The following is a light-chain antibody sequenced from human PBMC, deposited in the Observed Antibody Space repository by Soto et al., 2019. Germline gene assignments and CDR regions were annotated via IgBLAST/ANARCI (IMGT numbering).Light chain of an antibody. CDR2: GAS. CDR1: QSVSSSY. Sequence: EILLTQSPGTLSLSPGERATLSCRASQSVSSSYLAWYQQKPGQAPRLLIYGASSRATGIPDRFSGSGFGTDFTLTISRLEPEDFAVYYCQQYGSSPWTVGQGTKVDSK. J-gene: IGKJ1*01. V-gene: IGKV3-20*01. CDR3: QQYGSSPWT.